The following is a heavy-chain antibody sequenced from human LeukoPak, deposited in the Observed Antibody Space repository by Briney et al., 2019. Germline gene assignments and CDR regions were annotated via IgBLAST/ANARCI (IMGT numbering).Heavy chain of an antibody. CDR1: GYTFTSYD. V-gene: IGHV1-8*01. D-gene: IGHD3-3*01. CDR3: ARGEAYYDFWSGSLDV. CDR2: MNPNSGNT. Sequence: ASVKVSCKASGYTFTSYDTNWVRQATGQGLEWMGWMNPNSGNTGYAQKFQGRVTMTRNTSISTAYMELSSLRSEDTAVYYCARGEAYYDFWSGSLDVWGKGTTVTVSS. J-gene: IGHJ6*04.